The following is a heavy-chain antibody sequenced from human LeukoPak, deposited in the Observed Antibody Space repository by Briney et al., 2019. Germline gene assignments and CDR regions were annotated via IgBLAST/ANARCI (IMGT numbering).Heavy chain of an antibody. CDR2: IIPIFGTA. V-gene: IGHV1-69*13. Sequence: SVTVSCKASGGTFSSYAISWVRQAPGQGLEWMGGIIPIFGTANYAQKFQGRVTITADESTSTAYMELSSLRSEDTAVYYCAEGEDDSSGYYYYWGQGTLVTVSS. CDR1: GGTFSSYA. CDR3: AEGEDDSSGYYYY. D-gene: IGHD3-22*01. J-gene: IGHJ4*02.